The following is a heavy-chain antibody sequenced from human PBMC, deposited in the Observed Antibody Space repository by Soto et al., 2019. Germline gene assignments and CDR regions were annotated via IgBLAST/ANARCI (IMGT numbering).Heavy chain of an antibody. J-gene: IGHJ6*02. CDR1: GYTFTSYD. Sequence: QVQLVQSGAEVKKPGASVKVSCKASGYTFTSYDINWVRQATGQGLEWMGWMNPNSGNTGYAQKFQGRVTMTRNTSISTAYRERSSLRSEDTAVYYCARLPRDYAWGYYYYYGMDVWGQGTTVTVSS. V-gene: IGHV1-8*01. D-gene: IGHD3-16*01. CDR3: ARLPRDYAWGYYYYYGMDV. CDR2: MNPNSGNT.